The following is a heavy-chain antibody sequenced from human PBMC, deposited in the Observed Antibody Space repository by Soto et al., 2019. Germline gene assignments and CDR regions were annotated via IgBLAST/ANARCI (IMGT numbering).Heavy chain of an antibody. CDR1: GGSISSSNL. V-gene: IGHV4-4*02. J-gene: IGHJ3*02. CDR3: ARPGVSDAFDI. Sequence: SETLSLTCAVSGGSISSSNLWSWVRQPPGKGLEWIGEIYHSGSTNYNPSLKSRVTISVDKSKNQFSLKLTSVTAADTAVYYCARPGVSDAFDIWGQGTMVTVSS. CDR2: IYHSGST. D-gene: IGHD3-10*01.